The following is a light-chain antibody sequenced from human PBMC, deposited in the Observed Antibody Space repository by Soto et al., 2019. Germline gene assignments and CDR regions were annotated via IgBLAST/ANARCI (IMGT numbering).Light chain of an antibody. V-gene: IGKV1-9*01. Sequence: DIQLTQSPSFLSASVGDRVTITCRASQAIDTYLAWYQQKPGKAPKLLIYAASLLQSGVPSRFSGSGSGTEFTLTINSLHPEDFASYYCQQLNSFPFIFGQGTRLEIK. CDR2: AAS. CDR1: QAIDTY. CDR3: QQLNSFPFI. J-gene: IGKJ5*01.